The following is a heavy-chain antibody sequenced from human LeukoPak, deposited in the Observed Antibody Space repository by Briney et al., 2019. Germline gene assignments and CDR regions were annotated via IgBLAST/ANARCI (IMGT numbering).Heavy chain of an antibody. CDR1: GGSISSYY. CDR2: IYTSGNT. Sequence: SETPSLTCTASGGSISSYYWSWIRQPAGKGLEWIGRIYTSGNTNYNPSLKSRVTMSLDTSKNQFSLKLHSVTAADTAVYYCARSAVAGTVGYYYYYMDVWDKGTTVTVSS. CDR3: ARSAVAGTVGYYYYYMDV. D-gene: IGHD6-13*01. J-gene: IGHJ6*03. V-gene: IGHV4-4*07.